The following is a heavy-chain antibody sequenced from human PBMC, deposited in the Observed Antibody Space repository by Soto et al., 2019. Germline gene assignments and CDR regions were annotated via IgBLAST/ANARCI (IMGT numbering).Heavy chain of an antibody. Sequence: LRLSCASSGFTFSSSAMSWVLQAPGKGLEWVSAISGSGVSTYYADSVKGRFTISRDNSKNTLYLQMNSLRAEDTAVYYCAKSPGMYYYDSSGYYHYDYWGQGTLVTVSS. V-gene: IGHV3-23*01. D-gene: IGHD3-22*01. CDR1: GFTFSSSA. CDR3: AKSPGMYYYDSSGYYHYDY. J-gene: IGHJ4*02. CDR2: ISGSGVST.